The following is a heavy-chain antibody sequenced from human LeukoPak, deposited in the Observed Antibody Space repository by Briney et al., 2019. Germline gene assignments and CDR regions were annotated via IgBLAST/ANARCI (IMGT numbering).Heavy chain of an antibody. CDR3: ARAALYYDFWSGYYTDYYYYGMDV. V-gene: IGHV3-30-3*01. CDR1: GFTFSSYA. CDR2: ISYDGSNK. J-gene: IGHJ6*02. Sequence: GRSLRLSCAASGFTFSSYAMHWVRQAPGKGLEWVAVISYDGSNKYYADSVKGRFTISRDNSKNTLYLQMNSLRAEDTAVYYCARAALYYDFWSGYYTDYYYYGMDVWGQGNTVTVSS. D-gene: IGHD3-3*01.